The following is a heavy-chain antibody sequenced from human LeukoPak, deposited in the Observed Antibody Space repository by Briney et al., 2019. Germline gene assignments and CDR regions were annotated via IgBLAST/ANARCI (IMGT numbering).Heavy chain of an antibody. V-gene: IGHV3-30*02. CDR2: IRYDGSNK. CDR1: GFTFSSYG. J-gene: IGHJ4*02. D-gene: IGHD3-16*01. CDR3: AREPVRYVYYFDY. Sequence: PGGSLRLSCAASGFTFSSYGMHWVRQAPGKGLEWVAFIRYDGSNKYYADSVKGRFTISRDNSKNTLYLQMNSLRAEDTAVYYCAREPVRYVYYFDYWGQGTLVTVSS.